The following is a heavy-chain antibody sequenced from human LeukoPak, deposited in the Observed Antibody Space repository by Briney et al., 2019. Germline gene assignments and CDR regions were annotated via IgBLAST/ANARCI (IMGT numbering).Heavy chain of an antibody. CDR3: ARDETYDFWSGYYMNY. J-gene: IGHJ4*02. V-gene: IGHV3-74*03. CDR2: INTDGSST. CDR1: GFIFSSYW. D-gene: IGHD3-3*01. Sequence: GGSLRLSCAASGFIFSSYWMHWVRHAPGKGLGWVSRINTDGSSTTYADSVKGRFTISRDNPKNALYLQMNTLRAEDTAVYYCARDETYDFWSGYYMNYWGQGTLVTVSS.